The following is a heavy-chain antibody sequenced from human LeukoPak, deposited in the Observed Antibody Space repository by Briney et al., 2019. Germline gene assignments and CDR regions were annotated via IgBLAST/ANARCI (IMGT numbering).Heavy chain of an antibody. D-gene: IGHD4-17*01. V-gene: IGHV4-39*01. CDR2: IYYSGDT. J-gene: IGHJ4*02. CDR1: GAFIDTTSYY. Sequence: SETLSLTCAVSGAFIDTTSYYCAWLRQPPGKGLEWIGSIYYSGDTHYSPSLKSRLTISAGTSKNQFSLKLSSVTAADTAVYYCAIDYGDYPDYWGQGTLVTVSS. CDR3: AIDYGDYPDY.